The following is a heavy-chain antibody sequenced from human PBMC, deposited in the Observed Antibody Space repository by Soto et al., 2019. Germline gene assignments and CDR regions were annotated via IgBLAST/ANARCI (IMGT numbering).Heavy chain of an antibody. CDR2: INPNSGGT. CDR1: GYTFTGYY. D-gene: IGHD6-19*01. Sequence: GASVKVSCKASGYTFTGYYMHWVRQAPGQGLEWMGWINPNSGGTNYAQKFQGWVTMTRDTSISTAYMELSRLRSDDTAVYYCARVPLARSSGWTHFDYWGQGTLVTVSS. J-gene: IGHJ4*02. V-gene: IGHV1-2*04. CDR3: ARVPLARSSGWTHFDY.